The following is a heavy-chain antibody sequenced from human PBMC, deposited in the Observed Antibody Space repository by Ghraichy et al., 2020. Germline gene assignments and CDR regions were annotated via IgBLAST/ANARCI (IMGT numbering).Heavy chain of an antibody. J-gene: IGHJ6*02. CDR2: IRSKGNNYAT. CDR3: TSLITAGAAYYGMDV. Sequence: GGSPRLSCAASGFTFSGSAIHWVRQASGKGLEWVGRIRSKGNNYATTYAESVKGRFTIFRDDSQNTAYLQMNSLKIEDTAVYYCTSLITAGAAYYGMDVWGQGTTVTVSS. CDR1: GFTFSGSA. D-gene: IGHD6-13*01. V-gene: IGHV3-73*01.